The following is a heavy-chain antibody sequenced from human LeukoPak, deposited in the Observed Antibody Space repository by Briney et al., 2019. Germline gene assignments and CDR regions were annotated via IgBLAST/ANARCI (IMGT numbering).Heavy chain of an antibody. CDR2: ISSSSTYI. CDR3: ARVRDYYDSRGYYFEYFDH. D-gene: IGHD3-22*01. CDR1: GFIFSSYS. J-gene: IGHJ1*01. V-gene: IGHV3-21*01. Sequence: GGSLRLSCAASGFIFSSYSMNWVRQAPGKGLEWVSSISSSSTYIYYADSVKGRFTISRDDAKNSLYLQMNSVRAEDTAVYYCARVRDYYDSRGYYFEYFDHWGQGTLVTVSS.